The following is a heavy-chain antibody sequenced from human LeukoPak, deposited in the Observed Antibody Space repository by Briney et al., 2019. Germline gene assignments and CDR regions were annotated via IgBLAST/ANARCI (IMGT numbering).Heavy chain of an antibody. Sequence: GGSLRLSCAASGFTFSNSAMSWVRQAPGKGLEWDSTLSGSGITTYYADPVKGRFTISRDNSKNTLYLQMNSLRAEDTAVYYCAKGIYSSGWSYFDYWGHGTLVTVSS. V-gene: IGHV3-23*01. CDR1: GFTFSNSA. D-gene: IGHD6-19*01. CDR3: AKGIYSSGWSYFDY. CDR2: LSGSGITT. J-gene: IGHJ4*01.